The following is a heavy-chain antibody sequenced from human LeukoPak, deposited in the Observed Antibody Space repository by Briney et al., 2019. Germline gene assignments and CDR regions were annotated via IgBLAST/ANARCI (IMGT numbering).Heavy chain of an antibody. CDR2: ISYDGSNK. D-gene: IGHD3-10*01. CDR1: GFTFSSYA. J-gene: IGHJ4*02. V-gene: IGHV3-30-3*01. CDR3: ARDLGITIVRGVFDY. Sequence: GGSLRLSCAASGFTFSSYAMHWVRQAPGKGLEWVAVISYDGSNKYYADSVKGRFTISRDNSKNTLYLQMNSLRAEDTAVYYCARDLGITIVRGVFDYWGQGTLVTVSS.